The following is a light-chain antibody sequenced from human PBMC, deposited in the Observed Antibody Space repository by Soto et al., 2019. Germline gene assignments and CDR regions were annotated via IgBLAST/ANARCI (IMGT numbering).Light chain of an antibody. J-gene: IGLJ1*01. CDR2: ADN. V-gene: IGLV1-40*01. CDR3: QSSHLGLLAYI. CDR1: SCDVGAAVA. Sequence: HSVLTQPPSVSGAAGQRITISCTRASCDVGAAVAVRWCQRIPGTAPKLLIYADNSRPSGVLGRMAATKSRSSPSLAITGLHAQDEADYYCQSSHLGLLAYILGNESKVTVL.